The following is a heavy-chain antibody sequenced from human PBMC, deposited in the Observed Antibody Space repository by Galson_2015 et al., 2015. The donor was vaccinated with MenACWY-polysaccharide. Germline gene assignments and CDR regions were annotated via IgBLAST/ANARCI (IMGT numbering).Heavy chain of an antibody. J-gene: IGHJ4*02. CDR1: GFTFCNYA. CDR3: AKGAAHYGSGNYYDY. D-gene: IGHD3-10*01. Sequence: SLRLSCAASGFTFCNYAMSWVRQAPGKGLEWVSGLSPTTGNTYYADSVRGRFTISRDNSKNTLYLQMDSLRAEDTALYHCAKGAAHYGSGNYYDYWGQGTQVTVSS. V-gene: IGHV3-23*01. CDR2: LSPTTGNT.